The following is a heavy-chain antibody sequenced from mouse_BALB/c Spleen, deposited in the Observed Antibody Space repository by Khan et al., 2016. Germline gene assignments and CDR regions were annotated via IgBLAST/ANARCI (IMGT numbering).Heavy chain of an antibody. V-gene: IGHV5-6-5*01. CDR3: TRSHYGSSYVEGFAY. CDR2: ISSGGSP. J-gene: IGHJ3*01. D-gene: IGHD1-1*01. CDR1: GFSFSNYA. Sequence: EVELVESGGGLVQPGGSRRLSCAASGFSFSNYAMSWVRQTPEKRLEWVASISSGGSPYYPDRVKGRFTISIDNARNILYLQMSSLRSEDTAMYYCTRSHYGSSYVEGFAYWGQGTLVTVSA.